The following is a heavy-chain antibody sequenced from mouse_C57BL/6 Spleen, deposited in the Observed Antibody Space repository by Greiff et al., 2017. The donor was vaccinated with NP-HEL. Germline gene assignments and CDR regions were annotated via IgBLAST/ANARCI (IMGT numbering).Heavy chain of an antibody. CDR3: ARWSYYSNWYFDV. CDR2: IDPSDSET. Sequence: QVQLKQPGAELVRPGSSVKLSCKASGYTFTSYWMHWVKQRPIQGLEWIGNIDPSDSETHYNQKFKDKATLTVDKSSSTAYMQLSSLTSEDSAVYYCARWSYYSNWYFDVWGTGTTVTVSS. J-gene: IGHJ1*03. D-gene: IGHD2-5*01. CDR1: GYTFTSYW. V-gene: IGHV1-52*01.